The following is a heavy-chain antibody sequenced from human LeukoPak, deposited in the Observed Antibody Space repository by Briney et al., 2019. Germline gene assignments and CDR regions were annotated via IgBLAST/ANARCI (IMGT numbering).Heavy chain of an antibody. J-gene: IGHJ4*02. CDR3: ARQAWLLDY. V-gene: IGHV4-59*08. D-gene: IGHD5-12*01. CDR1: GGSLNNYY. CDR2: IYYSGST. Sequence: PSETLSLTCTVSGGSLNNYYWTWIRQPPGRGLEWIGHIYYSGSTYYNPSLKSRVTISVDTSKNQFTLKLSSVTAADTAVYYCARQAWLLDYWGPGTLVTV.